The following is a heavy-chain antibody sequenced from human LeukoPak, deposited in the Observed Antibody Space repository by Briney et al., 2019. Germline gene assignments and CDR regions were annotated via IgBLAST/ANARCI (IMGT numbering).Heavy chain of an antibody. V-gene: IGHV1-8*01. J-gene: IGHJ5*02. CDR1: GYTFTSYD. D-gene: IGHD6-19*01. Sequence: ASVKVSCKASGYTFTSYDINWVRQATGQGLEWMGWMNPNSGNTGYAQKFQGRVTMTRNTSISTAYMELSSLRSEDTAVYYCAGGRGSGWYAGWFDPGAREPWSPSPQ. CDR2: MNPNSGNT. CDR3: AGGRGSGWYAGWFDP.